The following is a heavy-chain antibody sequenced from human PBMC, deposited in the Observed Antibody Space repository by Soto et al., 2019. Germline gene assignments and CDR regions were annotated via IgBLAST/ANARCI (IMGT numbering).Heavy chain of an antibody. Sequence: PGGSLSLSCAASGFTFSSYAMHWVRQAPGKGLEWVAVISYDGSNKYYADSVKGRFTISRDNSKNTLYLQMNSLRAEDTAVYYCARDLPREILRIYYGMDVWGQGTTVTVSS. CDR3: ARDLPREILRIYYGMDV. V-gene: IGHV3-30-3*01. D-gene: IGHD2-15*01. CDR2: ISYDGSNK. J-gene: IGHJ6*02. CDR1: GFTFSSYA.